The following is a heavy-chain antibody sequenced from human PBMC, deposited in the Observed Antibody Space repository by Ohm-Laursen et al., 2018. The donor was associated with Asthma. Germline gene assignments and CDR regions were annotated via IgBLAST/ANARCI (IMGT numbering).Heavy chain of an antibody. CDR2: IWYDGSNK. J-gene: IGHJ3*02. Sequence: SLRLSCAAPGFTFTSYDMYWVRQAPGKGLEWVAVIWYDGSNKYYADSVKGRFTISRDNSKNTLYLQMNSLRAEDTAVYYCAREKDYYDSSARDAFDIWGQGTMVTVSS. D-gene: IGHD3-22*01. CDR3: AREKDYYDSSARDAFDI. V-gene: IGHV3-33*08. CDR1: GFTFTSYD.